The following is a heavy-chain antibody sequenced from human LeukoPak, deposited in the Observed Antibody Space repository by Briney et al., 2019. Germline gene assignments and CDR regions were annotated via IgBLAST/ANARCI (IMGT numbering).Heavy chain of an antibody. CDR2: INPNSGGT. CDR1: GYTFTGYY. D-gene: IGHD2-15*01. J-gene: IGHJ5*02. V-gene: IGHV1-2*02. Sequence: VASVKVSCKASGYTFTGYYMHWVRQAPGQGLEWMGWINPNSGGTNYAQKFQGRVTMTRDTSISTAYMELSRLRSDDTAVYYCARDNVGETKDCSGGSCYFNCFDPWGQGTLVTVSS. CDR3: ARDNVGETKDCSGGSCYFNCFDP.